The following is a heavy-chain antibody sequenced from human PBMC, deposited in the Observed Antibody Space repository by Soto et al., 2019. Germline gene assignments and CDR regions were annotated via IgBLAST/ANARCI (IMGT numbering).Heavy chain of an antibody. V-gene: IGHV4-30-4*01. CDR1: GGPISSGDYY. D-gene: IGHD6-13*01. CDR2: MYPSGTT. CDR3: ARDFSGFSSSWWYFDY. J-gene: IGHJ4*02. Sequence: QVQLQESGPGLVNPSQTLSLTCTVSGGPISSGDYYWSWIRQPPETGLEWIGYMYPSGTTYYNPSLKSGVTISVDASKNQFSLRLNSVTAADTAVYFCARDFSGFSSSWWYFDYWGQGALVTVSS.